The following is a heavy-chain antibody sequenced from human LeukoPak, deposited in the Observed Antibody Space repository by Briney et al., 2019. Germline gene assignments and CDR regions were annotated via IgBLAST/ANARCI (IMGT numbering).Heavy chain of an antibody. Sequence: SETLSLTCAVYGEFFSDYFWTWIRQPPGKGLEWIGDINHSGGTNYNPSLKSRVTISLDTSKNQVSLKLTSVTAADTAVYYCARGLTLEWSPLTWFDPWGQGTLVTVSS. CDR1: GEFFSDYF. J-gene: IGHJ5*02. D-gene: IGHD3-3*01. CDR3: ARGLTLEWSPLTWFDP. CDR2: INHSGGT. V-gene: IGHV4-34*01.